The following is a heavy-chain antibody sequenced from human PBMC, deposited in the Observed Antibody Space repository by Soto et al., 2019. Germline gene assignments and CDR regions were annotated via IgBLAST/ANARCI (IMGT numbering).Heavy chain of an antibody. CDR3: ARDYGDSVDY. Sequence: SETLSLTCTVSGGSISSGGYYWSWIRQHPGKGLEWIGYIYYSGSTYYNPSLKSRVTISVDTSKNQFSLKLCSVTAADTAVYYCARDYGDSVDYWGQGTLVTVS. V-gene: IGHV4-31*03. J-gene: IGHJ4*02. CDR2: IYYSGST. D-gene: IGHD4-17*01. CDR1: GGSISSGGYY.